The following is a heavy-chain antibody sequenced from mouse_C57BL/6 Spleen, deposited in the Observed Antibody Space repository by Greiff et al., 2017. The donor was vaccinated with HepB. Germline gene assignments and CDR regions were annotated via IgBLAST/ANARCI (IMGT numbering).Heavy chain of an antibody. D-gene: IGHD2-3*01. Sequence: QVQLKQSGAELVRPGASVKLSCKASGYTFTDYYINWVKQRPGQGLEWIARIYPGSGNTYYNEKFKGKATLTAEKSSSTAYMQLSSLTSEDSAVYFCARSYDGNYFDYWGQGTTLTVSS. J-gene: IGHJ2*01. CDR3: ARSYDGNYFDY. CDR1: GYTFTDYY. V-gene: IGHV1-76*01. CDR2: IYPGSGNT.